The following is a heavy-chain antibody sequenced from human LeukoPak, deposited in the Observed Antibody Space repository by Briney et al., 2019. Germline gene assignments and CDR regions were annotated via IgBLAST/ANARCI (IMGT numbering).Heavy chain of an antibody. J-gene: IGHJ4*02. CDR3: ARSLSTAGIDY. D-gene: IGHD2-2*01. V-gene: IGHV4-38-2*01. CDR1: GYSISSGRY. Sequence: SETLSLTCAVSGYSISSGRYWGWIRQPPGKGPEWIGSVYYGGSTYYNPSLKSRVTISVDTSKNQFSLNLRSVTAADTAVYYCARSLSTAGIDYWGQGTLVIVSS. CDR2: VYYGGST.